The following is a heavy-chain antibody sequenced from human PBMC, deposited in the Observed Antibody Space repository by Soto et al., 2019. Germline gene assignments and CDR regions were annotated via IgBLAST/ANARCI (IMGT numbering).Heavy chain of an antibody. Sequence: QVQLQESGPGLVKPSETLSLTCTVSGGSISSYYWSWIRQPPGKGLEWIGYIYYSGSTNYNPSLKGRVTISVDTSKNQVSLELSCVTAADTAVYYCARDALTGTIVLYYYYGMDVWGQGTTVTVSS. CDR1: GGSISSYY. V-gene: IGHV4-59*01. D-gene: IGHD1-7*01. J-gene: IGHJ6*02. CDR3: ARDALTGTIVLYYYYGMDV. CDR2: IYYSGST.